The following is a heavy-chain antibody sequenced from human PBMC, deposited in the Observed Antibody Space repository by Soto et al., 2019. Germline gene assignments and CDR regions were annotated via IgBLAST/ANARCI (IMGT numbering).Heavy chain of an antibody. CDR3: ARESDQPRGDNYYAMDV. Sequence: GGSLRLSCAISGFSLSSYGLHWVRQAPGKGLEWVAFISFDARSEFYSDSVKGRCTISRDNSKNTMYLHISSPRPDDTAVYYCARESDQPRGDNYYAMDVWGQGTTVTVS. J-gene: IGHJ6*02. CDR2: ISFDARSE. V-gene: IGHV3-30*03. CDR1: GFSLSSYG. D-gene: IGHD6-25*01.